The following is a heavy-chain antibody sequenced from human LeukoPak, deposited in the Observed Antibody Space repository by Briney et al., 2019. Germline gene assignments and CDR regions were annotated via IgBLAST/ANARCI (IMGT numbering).Heavy chain of an antibody. V-gene: IGHV1-2*02. Sequence: ASVKVSCKASGYTFTGYYMHWVRQAPGQGLEWMGWINPNSGGTNYAQKLQGRVTMTTDTSTSTAYMELRSLRSDDTAVYYCARGNDFWSGYPPGDVWGKGTTVTVSS. CDR2: INPNSGGT. CDR3: ARGNDFWSGYPPGDV. J-gene: IGHJ6*04. CDR1: GYTFTGYY. D-gene: IGHD3-3*01.